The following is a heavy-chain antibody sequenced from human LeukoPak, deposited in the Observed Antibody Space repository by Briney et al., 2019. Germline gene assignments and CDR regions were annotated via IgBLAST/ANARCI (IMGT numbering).Heavy chain of an antibody. CDR1: GYSITSVYY. V-gene: IGHV4-38-2*02. J-gene: IGHJ6*03. Sequence: SETLSLTCTVSGYSITSVYYCGWIRQPPGKGLQWIGSLHHSGSTYYNPSLKSRVTISVDTSKNQFSLKLSSVTAADTAVYYCAIQTGYSSSWYEIGYYYYMDVWGKGTTVTVSS. CDR2: LHHSGST. CDR3: AIQTGYSSSWYEIGYYYYMDV. D-gene: IGHD6-13*01.